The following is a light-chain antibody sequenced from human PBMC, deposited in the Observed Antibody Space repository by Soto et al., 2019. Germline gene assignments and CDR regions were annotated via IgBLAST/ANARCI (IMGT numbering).Light chain of an antibody. CDR1: SSDVGSYDY. J-gene: IGLJ2*01. CDR2: EVT. CDR3: LLYYDTIRI. V-gene: IGLV2-14*01. Sequence: QSALTQPASVSGSPGQSITIPCTGSSSDVGSYDYVCWHQQKPGKAPKVMIFEVTKRPSGVSDRFSGSKSGNTASLTISGLQAEDEADYYCLLYYDTIRIFGGGTKLTVL.